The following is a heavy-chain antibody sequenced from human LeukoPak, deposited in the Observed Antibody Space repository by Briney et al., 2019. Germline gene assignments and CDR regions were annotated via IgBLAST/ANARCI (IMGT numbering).Heavy chain of an antibody. CDR1: CYSISSGYY. D-gene: IGHD6-13*01. CDR3: ARVGIAALIDY. J-gene: IGHJ4*02. CDR2: FYLGGST. V-gene: IGHV4-38-2*02. Sequence: PSETLSLTCTVSCYSISSGYYWGWIRQPPGKGLEWIGTFYLGGSTYYNPSLKSRVTISVDTSKNQFSLKLSSVTAADTAVYYCARVGIAALIDYWGQGTLVTVSS.